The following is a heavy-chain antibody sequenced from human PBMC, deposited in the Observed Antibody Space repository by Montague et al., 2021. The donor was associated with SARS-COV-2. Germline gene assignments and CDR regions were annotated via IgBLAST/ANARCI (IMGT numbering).Heavy chain of an antibody. D-gene: IGHD5-12*01. CDR1: DGSISSSNYY. CDR2: IYDSGST. V-gene: IGHV4-39*02. Sequence: SETLSLTCTVSDGSISSSNYYWDWIRQPPGKGLEWIGSIYDSGSTYYNPSLKSRVTISVDTSKNHFSLKLSSVTAADTAAYYCARRGRKLLPVATTIGGFDIWGQGTMVTVSS. CDR3: ARRGRKLLPVATTIGGFDI. J-gene: IGHJ3*02.